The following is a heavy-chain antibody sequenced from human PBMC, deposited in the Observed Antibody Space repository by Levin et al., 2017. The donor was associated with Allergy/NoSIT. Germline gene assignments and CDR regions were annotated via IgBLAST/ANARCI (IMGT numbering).Heavy chain of an antibody. Sequence: GESLKISCAASGFTFSSYSMNWVRQAPGKGLEWVSSISSSSSYIYYADSVKGRFTISRDNAKNSLYLQMNSLRAEDTAVYYCARRSSGWYGLDYWGQGTLVTVSS. CDR3: ARRSSGWYGLDY. CDR2: ISSSSSYI. J-gene: IGHJ4*02. V-gene: IGHV3-21*01. D-gene: IGHD6-19*01. CDR1: GFTFSSYS.